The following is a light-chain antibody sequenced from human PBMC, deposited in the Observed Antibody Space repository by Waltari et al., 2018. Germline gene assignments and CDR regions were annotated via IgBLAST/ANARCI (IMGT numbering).Light chain of an antibody. J-gene: IGLJ2*01. CDR1: SSDVGDYNY. Sequence: QSALPQPRSVSGSPGQSVTISCTGTSSDVGDYNYFSWYQQHPDKAPKLVIYDVTKLPAGVPDRFAGPESGNTASLTSSGLQAEDEADYYCCSYAGSYSFVFGGGTKLTVL. CDR2: DVT. V-gene: IGLV2-11*01. CDR3: CSYAGSYSFV.